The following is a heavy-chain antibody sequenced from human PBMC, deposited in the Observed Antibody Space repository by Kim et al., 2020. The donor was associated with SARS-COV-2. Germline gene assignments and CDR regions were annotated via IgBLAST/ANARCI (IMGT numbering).Heavy chain of an antibody. Sequence: TYYADSVKGRFTISRDNSKNSLYLQMNSLRTEDTALYYCAKDIVDDAFNIWGQGTMVTVSS. D-gene: IGHD1-26*01. CDR2: T. CDR3: AKDIVDDAFNI. V-gene: IGHV3-43*01. J-gene: IGHJ3*02.